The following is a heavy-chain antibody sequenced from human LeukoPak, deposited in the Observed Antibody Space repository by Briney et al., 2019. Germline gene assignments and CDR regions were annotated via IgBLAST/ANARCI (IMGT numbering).Heavy chain of an antibody. CDR2: IYYSGST. J-gene: IGHJ3*02. V-gene: IGHV4-59*08. CDR3: ARRRGDYGSGELNI. Sequence: SETLSLTCTVSGVSISSYYWYWIRQPPGRGLEWIGQIYYSGSTNYNPSLKSRVTISVDASKDQFSLKLSSVTAADTAVYYCARRRGDYGSGELNIWGQGTMVTVSS. D-gene: IGHD3-10*01. CDR1: GVSISSYY.